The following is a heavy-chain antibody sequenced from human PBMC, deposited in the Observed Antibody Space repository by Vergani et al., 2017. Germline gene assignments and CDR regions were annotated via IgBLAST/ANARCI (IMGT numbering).Heavy chain of an antibody. V-gene: IGHV3-23*01. CDR2: ISGSGGST. J-gene: IGHJ3*02. CDR1: GFTFSSYA. CDR3: AKRLWSEYDYGGNDEFHAFDI. D-gene: IGHD4-23*01. Sequence: EVQLLESGGGLVQPGGSLRLSCAASGFTFSSYAMSWVRQAPGKGLEWVSAISGSGGSTYYADSVKGRFTISRDNSKNTLYLQMNSLRAEDTAVYYCAKRLWSEYDYGGNDEFHAFDIWGQGTMVTVSS.